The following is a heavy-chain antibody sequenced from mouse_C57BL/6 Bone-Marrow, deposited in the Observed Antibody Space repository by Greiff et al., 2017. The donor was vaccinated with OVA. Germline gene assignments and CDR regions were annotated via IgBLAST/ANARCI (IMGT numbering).Heavy chain of an antibody. CDR2: IYPRSGNT. J-gene: IGHJ4*01. CDR1: GYTFTSYG. D-gene: IGHD1-2*01. Sequence: VQLMESGAELARPGASVKLSCKASGYTFTSYGISWVKQRTGQGLEWIGEIYPRSGNTYYNEKFKGKATLTADKSSSTAYMELRSLTSEDSAVYFCARNITTDAMDYWGQGTSVTVSS. V-gene: IGHV1-81*01. CDR3: ARNITTDAMDY.